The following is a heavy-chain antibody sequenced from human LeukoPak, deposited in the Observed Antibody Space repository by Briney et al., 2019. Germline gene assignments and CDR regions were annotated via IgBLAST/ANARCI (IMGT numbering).Heavy chain of an antibody. CDR3: ARRNSSGWYDY. Sequence: GGSLRPSCAASGFTFSNYAMHWVRQAPGKGLEYVSAISTNGDITYYANSVKGRFTISRDNSKNTLYLQMGSLRAEDMAVYYCARRNSSGWYDYWGQGTLVTVSS. CDR2: ISTNGDIT. V-gene: IGHV3-64*01. J-gene: IGHJ4*02. CDR1: GFTFSNYA. D-gene: IGHD3-22*01.